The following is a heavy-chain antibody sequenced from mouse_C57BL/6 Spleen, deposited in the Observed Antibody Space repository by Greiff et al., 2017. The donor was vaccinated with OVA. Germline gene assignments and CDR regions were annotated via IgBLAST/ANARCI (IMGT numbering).Heavy chain of an antibody. V-gene: IGHV1-50*01. CDR1: GYTFTSYW. Sequence: VQLQQPGAELVKPGASVKLSCKASGYTFTSYWMQWVKQRPGQGLEWIGEIDPSDSYTNYNQKFKGKATLTVDTSSSTAYMQLSSLTSEDSAVYYCARDWEDSSGYAFDYWGQGTTLTVSS. D-gene: IGHD3-2*02. CDR2: IDPSDSYT. J-gene: IGHJ2*01. CDR3: ARDWEDSSGYAFDY.